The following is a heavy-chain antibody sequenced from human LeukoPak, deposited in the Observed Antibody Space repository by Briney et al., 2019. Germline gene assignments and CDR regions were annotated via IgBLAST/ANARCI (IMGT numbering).Heavy chain of an antibody. J-gene: IGHJ4*02. CDR3: ARVPQTTVTTPFFDY. CDR1: GYTFTSYA. V-gene: IGHV1-3*01. CDR2: INAGNGNT. D-gene: IGHD4-11*01. Sequence: GASVKVSCKASGYTFTSYAMHWVRQAPGQRLEWMGWINAGNGNTKYSQKFQGRVTITRDTSASTAYMELSSLRSEDTAVYYCARVPQTTVTTPFFDYWGLGTLVTVSS.